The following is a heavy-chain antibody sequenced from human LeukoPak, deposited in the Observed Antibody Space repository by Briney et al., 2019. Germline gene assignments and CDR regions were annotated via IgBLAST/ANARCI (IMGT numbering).Heavy chain of an antibody. Sequence: SGGSLRLSCAASGFTFSSYEMNWVRQAPGKGLVWVSRINSDGSSTSYADSVKGRFTISRDNSKNTLYLQMNSLRAEDTAVYYCAKDLRYSYGYQWDYWGQGTLVTVSS. D-gene: IGHD5-18*01. CDR1: GFTFSSYE. CDR2: INSDGSST. CDR3: AKDLRYSYGYQWDY. J-gene: IGHJ4*02. V-gene: IGHV3-74*01.